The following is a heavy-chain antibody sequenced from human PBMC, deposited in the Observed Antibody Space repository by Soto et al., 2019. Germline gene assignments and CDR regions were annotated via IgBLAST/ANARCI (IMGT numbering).Heavy chain of an antibody. V-gene: IGHV4-30-2*01. CDR3: ARSYDSSGYYPNWFDP. CDR2: IYHSGST. CDR1: GGSISSGGYS. D-gene: IGHD3-22*01. Sequence: SETLSLTCAVSGGSISSGGYSWSWIRQPPGKGLEWIGYIYHSGSTYYNPSLKSRVTISVDRSKNQFSLKLSSVTAADTAVYYCARSYDSSGYYPNWFDPWGQGTLLTVSS. J-gene: IGHJ5*02.